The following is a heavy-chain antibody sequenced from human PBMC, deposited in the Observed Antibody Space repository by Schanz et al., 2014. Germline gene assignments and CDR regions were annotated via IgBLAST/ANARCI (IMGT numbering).Heavy chain of an antibody. D-gene: IGHD6-13*01. CDR2: INPSGGST. CDR3: ARNVIATGRDFDL. CDR1: GYSFTSYY. V-gene: IGHV1-46*01. Sequence: QVLLVQSGAEVKKPGASVKVSCKAFGYSFTSYYIHWVRQAPGQGLEWMATINPSGGSTSFAQKFQGRVTMTRATSTSTVNMELTSLRSEDTAVYYCARNVIATGRDFDLWGPGTMVTVS. J-gene: IGHJ3*01.